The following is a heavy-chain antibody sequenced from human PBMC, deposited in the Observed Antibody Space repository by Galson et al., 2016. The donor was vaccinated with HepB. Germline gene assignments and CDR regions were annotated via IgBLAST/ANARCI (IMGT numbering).Heavy chain of an antibody. CDR3: AKRKDDCTRTSCLDY. D-gene: IGHD2-2*01. Sequence: SLRLSCAASGFTFSSFPMAWVRQAPGKGLEWVSSITGSGVDTYHADSVRGRFTISRDNSKNTLYLQMNSLRTEDAAIYYCAKRKDDCTRTSCLDYWGQGTLVTVSS. CDR2: ITGSGVDT. V-gene: IGHV3-23*01. CDR1: GFTFSSFP. J-gene: IGHJ4*02.